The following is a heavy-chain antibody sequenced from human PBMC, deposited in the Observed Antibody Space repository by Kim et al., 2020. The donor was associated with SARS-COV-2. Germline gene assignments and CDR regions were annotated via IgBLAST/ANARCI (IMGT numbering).Heavy chain of an antibody. Sequence: GGSLRLSCAASGFTFSNAWMSWVRQAPGKGLEWVGRIKSKTDGGTTDYAAPVKGRFTISRDDSKNTLYLQMNSLKTEDPAVYYCTTEENRRKLDYWGQGTLVTVSS. CDR1: GFTFSNAW. V-gene: IGHV3-15*01. J-gene: IGHJ4*02. CDR2: IKSKTDGGTT. CDR3: TTEENRRKLDY.